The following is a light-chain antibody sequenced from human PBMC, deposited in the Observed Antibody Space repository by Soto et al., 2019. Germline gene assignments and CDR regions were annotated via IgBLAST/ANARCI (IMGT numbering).Light chain of an antibody. Sequence: IVMTQSPLSLPVTPGEPASISCRSSQSLQHRNGYNYLDWYLQKPGQSPQLLIYLGSNRASGVPDRFSGSGSGTDFTLKISRVEAEDVGIYYCMQALQTPPTFGQGTKVEIK. V-gene: IGKV2-28*01. J-gene: IGKJ1*01. CDR3: MQALQTPPT. CDR1: QSLQHRNGYNY. CDR2: LGS.